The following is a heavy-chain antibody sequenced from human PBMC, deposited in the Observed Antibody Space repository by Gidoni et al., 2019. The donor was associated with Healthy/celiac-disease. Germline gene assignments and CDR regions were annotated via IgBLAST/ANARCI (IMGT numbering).Heavy chain of an antibody. J-gene: IGHJ4*01. CDR3: ARDQRGFDY. Sequence: QVQLVQSGAEVKKPGASVEGSCKASGYTFTSYYMHWVRQAPGQGLEWMGIINPSGGSTSYAQKFQGRVTMTRDTSTRTVYMELSSLRSEDTAVYYCARDQRGFDYWGHGTLVPVSS. V-gene: IGHV1-46*01. CDR1: GYTFTSYY. CDR2: INPSGGST.